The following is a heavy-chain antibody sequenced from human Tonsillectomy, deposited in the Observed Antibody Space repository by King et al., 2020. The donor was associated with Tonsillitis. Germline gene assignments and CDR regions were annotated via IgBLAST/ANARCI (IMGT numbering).Heavy chain of an antibody. Sequence: VQLVESRAEMKKPGESLSISCQGSGYRFPNYWINWVRQMPGKGLEWMGRIDPSDSHTNYNPSFHGHVTISADKSISTAYLQWTSLKASDTAIYYCAYYGASDAFDFWGQGTLVTVSS. CDR2: IDPSDSHT. D-gene: IGHD4-17*01. V-gene: IGHV5-10-1*03. J-gene: IGHJ3*01. CDR3: AYYGASDAFDF. CDR1: GYRFPNYW.